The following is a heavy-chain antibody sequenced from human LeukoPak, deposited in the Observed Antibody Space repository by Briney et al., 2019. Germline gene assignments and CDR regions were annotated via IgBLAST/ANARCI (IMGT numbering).Heavy chain of an antibody. Sequence: ASVKVSCKASGYTFTGYYMHWVRQAPGQGLEWMGWINPNSGGTNYAQKFQGRVTMTRDTSISTAYMELSRLRSDDTAVYYCARGPSRHLPFYWVARDYWGQGTLVTVSS. CDR2: INPNSGGT. CDR1: GYTFTGYY. CDR3: ARGPSRHLPFYWVARDY. D-gene: IGHD2/OR15-2a*01. J-gene: IGHJ4*02. V-gene: IGHV1-2*02.